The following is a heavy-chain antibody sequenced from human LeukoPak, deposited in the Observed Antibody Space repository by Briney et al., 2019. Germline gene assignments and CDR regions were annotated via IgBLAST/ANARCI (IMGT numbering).Heavy chain of an antibody. V-gene: IGHV4-59*08. CDR1: GGSISSYY. J-gene: IGHJ4*02. D-gene: IGHD6-25*01. Sequence: SSETLSLTCTVSGGSISSYYWSWIRQPPGKGLEWIGYIYYSGSTNYNPSLKSRVTISVDTSKNQFSLKLSSVTAADTAVYYCARHEGSSGLWDYWGQGTLVTVSS. CDR3: ARHEGSSGLWDY. CDR2: IYYSGST.